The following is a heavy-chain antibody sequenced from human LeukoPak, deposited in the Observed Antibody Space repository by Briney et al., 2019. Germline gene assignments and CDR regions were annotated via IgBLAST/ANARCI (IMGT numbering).Heavy chain of an antibody. CDR2: IIPIFGTA. J-gene: IGHJ4*02. D-gene: IGHD6-13*01. CDR1: GFTFSSYA. CDR3: ARGPPPNSWLDY. V-gene: IGHV1-69*01. Sequence: GGSLRLSCAASGFTFSSYAISWVRQAPGQGLEWMGGIIPIFGTANYAQKFQGRVTITADESTSTAYMELSSLRSEDTAVYYCARGPPPNSWLDYWGQGTLVTVSS.